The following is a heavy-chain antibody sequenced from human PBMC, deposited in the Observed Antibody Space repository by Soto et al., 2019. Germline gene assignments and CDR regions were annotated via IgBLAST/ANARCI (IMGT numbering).Heavy chain of an antibody. CDR1: GGSISSSNW. Sequence: SETLSLTCAVSGGSISSSNWWRWVRQPPGRGLEWIGEIYHSGSTNYNPSLKSRVTISVDKSKNQFSLKLSSVTAADTAVYYCARVSIRATGYSSSWPYDYYGMDVWGQGTTVTVSS. V-gene: IGHV4-4*02. CDR3: ARVSIRATGYSSSWPYDYYGMDV. J-gene: IGHJ6*02. D-gene: IGHD6-13*01. CDR2: IYHSGST.